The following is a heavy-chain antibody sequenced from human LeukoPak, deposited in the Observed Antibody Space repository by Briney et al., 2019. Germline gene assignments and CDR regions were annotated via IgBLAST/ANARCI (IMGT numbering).Heavy chain of an antibody. Sequence: PGGSLRLSCAASGFPFSSSGMHWVRQAPGKGLGWVTFIHADGNSKYYADSVEGRFTVSRDSPKNTLSLQMNSLRVEDTAVYYCARSLTAREYFQHWGQGTLVTVSS. J-gene: IGHJ1*01. CDR2: IHADGNSK. V-gene: IGHV3-30*02. CDR3: ARSLTAREYFQH. CDR1: GFPFSSSG. D-gene: IGHD6-6*01.